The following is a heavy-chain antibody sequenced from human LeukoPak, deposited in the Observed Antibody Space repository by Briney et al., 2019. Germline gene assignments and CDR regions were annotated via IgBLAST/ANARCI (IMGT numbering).Heavy chain of an antibody. CDR3: ARGRVAAARRFDP. J-gene: IGHJ5*02. CDR1: GGSISSGGYS. V-gene: IGHV4-30-2*01. D-gene: IGHD6-13*01. Sequence: SQTLSLTCAVSGGSISSGGYSWSWIRQPPGKGLEWIGYIYHSGSTNYNPSLKSRVTISVDTSKNQFSLKLSSVTAADTAVYYCARGRVAAARRFDPWGQGTLVTVSS. CDR2: IYHSGST.